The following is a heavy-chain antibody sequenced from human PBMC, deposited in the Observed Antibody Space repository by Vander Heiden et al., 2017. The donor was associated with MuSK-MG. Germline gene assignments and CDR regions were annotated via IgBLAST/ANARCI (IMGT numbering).Heavy chain of an antibody. D-gene: IGHD6-19*01. J-gene: IGHJ1*01. CDR2: IWDDGSNK. CDR1: GFTFISYG. V-gene: IGHV3-33*06. Sequence: VQLVESGGREVQPGRSLRLPCAASGFTFISYGMHWVRQAPGKGLEWVAVIWDDGSNKYYTDSVKGRFTISRDNSKNTLYLQMNSLRAEDTAVYYCAKSQWLGAEYFQYWGQGTLVTVSS. CDR3: AKSQWLGAEYFQY.